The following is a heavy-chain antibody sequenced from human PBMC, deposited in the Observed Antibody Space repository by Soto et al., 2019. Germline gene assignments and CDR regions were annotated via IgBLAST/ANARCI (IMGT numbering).Heavy chain of an antibody. Sequence: EVQLVESGGDLVKPGGSLRLSCAASGFSFNDAWMNWVRQAPGKGLEWVGRIKSKADSGTIDYAAPVKGRFTISRDDSENTLHLQMNSLKTEDTAVYYCTTDWESHPYWGQGTLVTVSS. J-gene: IGHJ1*01. CDR3: TTDWESHPY. D-gene: IGHD3-16*01. V-gene: IGHV3-15*07. CDR2: IKSKADSGTI. CDR1: GFSFNDAW.